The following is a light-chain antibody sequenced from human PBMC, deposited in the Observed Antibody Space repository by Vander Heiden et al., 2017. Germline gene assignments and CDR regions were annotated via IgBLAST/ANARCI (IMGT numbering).Light chain of an antibody. CDR2: AAS. Sequence: EIVMTQSPATLSVSPGERATLSCRASQSVRSDLAWYQQKHGQAPRLLIYAASTRATGLPARFSGSGSGTEFTLTISSLQSEDFAVYFCQQYSSWPLTFGPGTKVDMK. CDR3: QQYSSWPLT. J-gene: IGKJ3*01. CDR1: QSVRSD. V-gene: IGKV3-15*01.